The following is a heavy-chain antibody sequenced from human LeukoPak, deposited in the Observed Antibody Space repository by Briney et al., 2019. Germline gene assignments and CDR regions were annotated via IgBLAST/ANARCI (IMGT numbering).Heavy chain of an antibody. J-gene: IGHJ4*02. V-gene: IGHV3-33*06. CDR1: GFTFSSYG. Sequence: GGSLRLSCAASGFTFSSYGMHWVRQAPGKGLEWVAVIWYDGSKKYYADSVKGRFTISRDNSKNTLYLQMNSLRAEDTAVYYCAKPGDDYGDSGYFDYWGQGTLVTVSS. CDR3: AKPGDDYGDSGYFDY. D-gene: IGHD4-17*01. CDR2: IWYDGSKK.